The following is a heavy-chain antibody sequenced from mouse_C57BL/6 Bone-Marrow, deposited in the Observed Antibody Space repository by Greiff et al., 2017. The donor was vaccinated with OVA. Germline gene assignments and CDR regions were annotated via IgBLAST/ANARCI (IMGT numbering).Heavy chain of an antibody. V-gene: IGHV2-5*01. CDR1: GFSLTSYG. J-gene: IGHJ1*03. Sequence: VQLVESGPGLVQPSQSLSITCTVSGFSLTSYGVHWVRQSPGKGLEWLGVIWRGGSTDYNAAFMSRLSITKDNSKSQVFFKMNSLQADDTAIYYCAKRPYDSTHWYFDVWGTGTTVTVSS. CDR2: IWRGGST. D-gene: IGHD2-4*01. CDR3: AKRPYDSTHWYFDV.